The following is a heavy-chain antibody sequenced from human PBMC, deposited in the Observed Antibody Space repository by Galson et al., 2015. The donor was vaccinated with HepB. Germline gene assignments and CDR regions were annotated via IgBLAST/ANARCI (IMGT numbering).Heavy chain of an antibody. CDR1: EYNYINYA. CDR3: ASQGELLNY. Sequence: SVKVSCKASEYNYINYAIHWVRQAPGQRLEWMGWINAGTGNTRFSQKFQGRVTITRDTSASTAYMELSSLRSEDTAMYYCASQGELLNYWGQGTLVTVSS. CDR2: INAGTGNT. J-gene: IGHJ4*02. V-gene: IGHV1-3*01. D-gene: IGHD1-7*01.